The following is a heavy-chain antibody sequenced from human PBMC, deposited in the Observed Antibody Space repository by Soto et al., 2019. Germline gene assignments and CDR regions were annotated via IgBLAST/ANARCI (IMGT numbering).Heavy chain of an antibody. CDR2: TNHSGST. Sequence: SETLSLTCAVYGGSFSGYYWSWIRQPPGKGLEWIGETNHSGSTNYNPSLKSRVTISVDTSKNQFSLKLSSVTAADTAVYYCARIRGYSYGPFDYWGQGTLVTVSS. J-gene: IGHJ4*02. D-gene: IGHD5-18*01. V-gene: IGHV4-34*01. CDR1: GGSFSGYY. CDR3: ARIRGYSYGPFDY.